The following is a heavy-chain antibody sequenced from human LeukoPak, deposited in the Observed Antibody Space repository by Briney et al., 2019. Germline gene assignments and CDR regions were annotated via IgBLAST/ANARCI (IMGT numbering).Heavy chain of an antibody. D-gene: IGHD3-10*01. V-gene: IGHV4-30-4*08. Sequence: SQTLSLTCTVSGCSISSGDYYWSWIRQPPGKGLEWIGYIYYSGSTYYNPSLKSRVTISADTSKNQFSLKLSSVTAADTAVYYCASITMVRGVNYWGQGTLVTVSS. CDR2: IYYSGST. CDR3: ASITMVRGVNY. J-gene: IGHJ4*02. CDR1: GCSISSGDYY.